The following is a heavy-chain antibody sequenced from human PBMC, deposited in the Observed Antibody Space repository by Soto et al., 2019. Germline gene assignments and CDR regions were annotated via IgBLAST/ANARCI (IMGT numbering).Heavy chain of an antibody. Sequence: ASVKVSCKVSGYPFTTYYIHWVLQSPGQGLEWMGWIDPRSGGTVYEQKFQGRVTMTRDTSISTVYMDLSGLTSDDTALYYCATDDYGIFPYWGQGSLVTVSS. D-gene: IGHD3-10*01. CDR2: IDPRSGGT. CDR3: ATDDYGIFPY. J-gene: IGHJ4*02. V-gene: IGHV1-2*02. CDR1: GYPFTTYY.